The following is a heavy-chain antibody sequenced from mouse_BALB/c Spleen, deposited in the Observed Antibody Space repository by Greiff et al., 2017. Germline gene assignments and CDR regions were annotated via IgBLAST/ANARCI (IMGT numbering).Heavy chain of an antibody. Sequence: EVMLVESGPGLVKPSQSLSLTCTVTGYSITSDYAWNWIRQFPGNQLEWMGYISYSGSTSYNPSLKSRICITRDTSKDQFFLQLNSVTTEDTATYYCARWITTGAWFAYWGEGTLVTGSA. CDR3: ARWITTGAWFAY. V-gene: IGHV3-2*02. D-gene: IGHD2-4*01. CDR1: GYSITSDYA. CDR2: ISYSGST. J-gene: IGHJ3*01.